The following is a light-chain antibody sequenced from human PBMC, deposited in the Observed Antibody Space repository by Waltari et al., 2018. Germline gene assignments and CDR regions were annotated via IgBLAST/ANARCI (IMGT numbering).Light chain of an antibody. CDR1: QSLLHNIGYNY. V-gene: IGKV2-28*01. CDR3: MQALQTPIT. Sequence: IAMPQSPPSLPVTPGEPASISCSSSQSLLHNIGYNYLDWYLQKPGQSPQLLIYLASNLASGVPDRFSGSGSGTDFTLNISRVEAEDVGLYYCMQALQTPITFGQGTKLEIK. J-gene: IGKJ2*01. CDR2: LAS.